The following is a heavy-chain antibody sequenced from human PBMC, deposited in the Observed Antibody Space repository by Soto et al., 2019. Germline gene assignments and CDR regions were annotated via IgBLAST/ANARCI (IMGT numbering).Heavy chain of an antibody. J-gene: IGHJ3*02. D-gene: IGHD2-2*01. CDR2: INTDGATS. CDR1: GFTFSGHW. Sequence: EVQLVESGGDLVQPGGSLRLSCAASGFTFSGHWMHWVRQVPGKGLEWVSRINTDGATSTYADSVKGRFTISRDNAKNTLYLQMSALRAEDTALYYCAREAGDFGRTSCYPRAFDTWGQGTTVTVSS. CDR3: AREAGDFGRTSCYPRAFDT. V-gene: IGHV3-74*03.